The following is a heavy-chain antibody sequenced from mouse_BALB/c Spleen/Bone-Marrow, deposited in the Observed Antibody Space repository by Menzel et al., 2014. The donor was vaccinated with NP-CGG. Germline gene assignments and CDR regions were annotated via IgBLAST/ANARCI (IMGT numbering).Heavy chain of an antibody. J-gene: IGHJ4*01. CDR1: GYTFTSYW. CDR2: IYPFSGSS. Sequence: LQESGSELVRPGTSVKLSCKASGYTFTSYWMHWVKQRPGQGLKWIGNIYPFSGSSNYDEKFKSKATLTVDTSSSTAYMQLISLTSEDSAVYYCTRSPITTVVAETMDCWGQGTSVTVSS. V-gene: IGHV1S22*01. CDR3: TRSPITTVVAETMDC. D-gene: IGHD1-1*01.